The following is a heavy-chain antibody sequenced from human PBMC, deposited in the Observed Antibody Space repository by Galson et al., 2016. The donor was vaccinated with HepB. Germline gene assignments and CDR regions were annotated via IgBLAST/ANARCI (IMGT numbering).Heavy chain of an antibody. V-gene: IGHV6-1*01. D-gene: IGHD1-26*01. CDR3: ARGVAPWALGSLGFHMDV. J-gene: IGHJ6*02. Sequence: CAISGDSVSTTSAAWNWIRQPPSRGLEWLGRTYYRSKWYNEYAVSVQSRITINPDTSKNQFSLQLNSVTLEDTAVYYCARGVAPWALGSLGFHMDVWGQGTTVTVSS. CDR2: TYYRSKWYN. CDR1: GDSVSTTSAA.